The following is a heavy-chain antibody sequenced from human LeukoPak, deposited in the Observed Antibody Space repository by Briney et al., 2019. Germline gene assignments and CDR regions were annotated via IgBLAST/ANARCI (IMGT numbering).Heavy chain of an antibody. CDR2: IYHSGTT. Sequence: SETLSLTCAVSRFSISTGYYWGWIRQPPGMGLEWIGIIYHSGTTYYNPSLKSRVTISVNTSKNQFSLNLGSVTAADAAVYYCARWGPIVGATTVDYWGQGTLVTVSS. J-gene: IGHJ4*02. V-gene: IGHV4-38-2*01. CDR3: ARWGPIVGATTVDY. CDR1: RFSISTGYY. D-gene: IGHD1-26*01.